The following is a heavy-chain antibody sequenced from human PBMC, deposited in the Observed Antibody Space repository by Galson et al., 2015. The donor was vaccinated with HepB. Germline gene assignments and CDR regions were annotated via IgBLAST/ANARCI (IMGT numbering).Heavy chain of an antibody. Sequence: SLRLSCAASGFTFSSYAMSWVRQAPGKGLEWVSAISGSGGSAYYADSVKGRFTISRDNSKNTLYLQMNSLRAEDTAVYYCAGPPLGVATVASDYYYYMDVWGKGTTVTVSS. V-gene: IGHV3-23*01. CDR1: GFTFSSYA. J-gene: IGHJ6*03. D-gene: IGHD5-12*01. CDR3: AGPPLGVATVASDYYYYMDV. CDR2: ISGSGGSA.